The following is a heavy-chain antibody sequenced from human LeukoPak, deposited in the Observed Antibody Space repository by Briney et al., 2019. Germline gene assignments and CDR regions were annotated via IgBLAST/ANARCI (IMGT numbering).Heavy chain of an antibody. J-gene: IGHJ4*02. CDR2: INHSGST. D-gene: IGHD4-17*01. Sequence: SETLSLTCAVYGGSFSGYYWSWIRQPPGKGLEWIGEINHSGSTNYNPSLKSRVTISVDTSKNQFSLKLSSVTAADTAVYYCARGGAVTTFFGSWKYFDYWGQGTLVTVSA. CDR1: GGSFSGYY. CDR3: ARGGAVTTFFGSWKYFDY. V-gene: IGHV4-34*01.